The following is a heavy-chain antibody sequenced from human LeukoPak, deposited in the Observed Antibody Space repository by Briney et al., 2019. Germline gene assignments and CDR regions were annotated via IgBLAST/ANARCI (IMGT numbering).Heavy chain of an antibody. D-gene: IGHD1-26*01. V-gene: IGHV4-34*01. CDR2: INHSGST. Sequence: SETLSLTCAVYGGSFSGYYWSWIRQPPGKGLEWIGEINHSGSTNYNPSLKSRVTISVDTSKNQFSLKLSSVTAADTAVYYCAREWELLIDYWGQGTLVTVSS. CDR1: GGSFSGYY. CDR3: AREWELLIDY. J-gene: IGHJ4*02.